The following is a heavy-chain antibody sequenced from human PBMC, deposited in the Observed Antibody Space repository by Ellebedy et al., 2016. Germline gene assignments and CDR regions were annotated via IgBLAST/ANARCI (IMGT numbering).Heavy chain of an antibody. CDR1: GGSINNYY. V-gene: IGHV4-59*01. J-gene: IGHJ6*02. Sequence: SETLSLTCSVSGGSINNYYWTWIRQSPGQGLEWIGDIHRSGNSHIHPSLKSRVTLSLDTSKNQFSLDLSSVTAADTATYYCARDLGRYGMDVWGQGTTVTVSS. CDR3: ARDLGRYGMDV. CDR2: IHRSGNS.